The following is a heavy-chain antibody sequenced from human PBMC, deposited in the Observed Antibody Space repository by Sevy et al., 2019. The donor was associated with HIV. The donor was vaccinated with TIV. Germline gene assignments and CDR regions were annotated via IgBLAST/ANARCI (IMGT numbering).Heavy chain of an antibody. V-gene: IGHV3-7*01. J-gene: IGHJ4*02. CDR1: GFIFTDYW. CDR2: IKQDQSEK. D-gene: IGHD3-3*01. Sequence: GGSLRLSCETSGFIFTDYWMSWVRQIPGKGLEWVATIKQDQSEKYYVDSVKGRFAISRDSAKKSVSLQMYGLRAEDTALYFCAREVGGFNWRPYYFDSWGQGTLVTVSS. CDR3: AREVGGFNWRPYYFDS.